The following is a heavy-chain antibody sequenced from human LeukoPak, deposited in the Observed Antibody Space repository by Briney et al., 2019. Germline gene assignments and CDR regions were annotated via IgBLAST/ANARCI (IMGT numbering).Heavy chain of an antibody. CDR1: GYTFTSYG. CDR3: ARDLARAGYYETAYYYYGMDV. J-gene: IGHJ6*02. CDR2: ISAYNGNT. V-gene: IGHV1-18*04. D-gene: IGHD3-22*01. Sequence: ASVKVSCKASGYTFTSYGISWVRQAPGQGLEWMGWISAYNGNTNYAQKLQGRVTMTTDTSTSTAYMELRSLRSEDTAVYYCARDLARAGYYETAYYYYGMDVWGQGTTVTVSS.